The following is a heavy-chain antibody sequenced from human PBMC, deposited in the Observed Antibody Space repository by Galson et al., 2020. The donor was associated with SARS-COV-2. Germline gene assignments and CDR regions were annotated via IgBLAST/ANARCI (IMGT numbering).Heavy chain of an antibody. J-gene: IGHJ4*02. CDR1: GFMFSSYV. D-gene: IGHD2-2*01. CDR2: ISYDGSDE. Sequence: GEPLKISCAASGFMFSSYVMHWVRQPPGKGLEWVAVISYDGSDEYYADSVRGRVTISRDNSKSTLFLEMHSLGADDTGVYYCARGEALSANLPAIQTIDFWGQGTLVTVSS. CDR3: ARGEALSANLPAIQTIDF. V-gene: IGHV3-30*07.